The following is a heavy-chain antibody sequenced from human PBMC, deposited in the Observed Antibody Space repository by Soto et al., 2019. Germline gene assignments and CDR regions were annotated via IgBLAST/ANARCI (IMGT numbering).Heavy chain of an antibody. CDR1: GGSFRGYN. D-gene: IGHD3-10*01. J-gene: IGHJ4*02. Sequence: ASDTLSLTCAVYGGSFRGYNCSWIRQPPGKGLEWIGEINHSGSTSYNPSLKSRVTISVDTSKNQFSLKLSSVTAADTAVYYCARVVWFGELLPTFDYWGQGTLVTVSS. CDR3: ARVVWFGELLPTFDY. V-gene: IGHV4-34*01. CDR2: INHSGST.